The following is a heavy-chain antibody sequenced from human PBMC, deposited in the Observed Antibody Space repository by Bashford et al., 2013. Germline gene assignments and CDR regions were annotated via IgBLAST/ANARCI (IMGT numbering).Heavy chain of an antibody. D-gene: IGHD1-26*01. Sequence: WVRQAPGQGLEWMGWINPNSGGTNYAQKFQGRVTLTRDTSISTAYMELSSLRSDDTAVYYCARDWGATTTGTYFYYYGMDIWGPRDHGHRLL. J-gene: IGHJ6*01. CDR2: INPNSGGT. V-gene: IGHV1-2*02. CDR3: ARDWGATTTGTYFYYYGMDI.